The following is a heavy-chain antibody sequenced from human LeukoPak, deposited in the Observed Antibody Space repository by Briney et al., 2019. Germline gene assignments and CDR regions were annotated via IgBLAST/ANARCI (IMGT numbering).Heavy chain of an antibody. J-gene: IGHJ4*02. D-gene: IGHD3-10*01. CDR1: GFTFSSYA. Sequence: GGSVRLSCAASGFTFSSYAMIWVRQAPGKGLEGVSAISGSGGSTYYADSVKGRFTISRYNSKNTLYLQMNSLTAEDTAVYCCAKGFFRARFGEIFDYWGQGPLVTVSS. V-gene: IGHV3-23*01. CDR3: AKGFFRARFGEIFDY. CDR2: ISGSGGST.